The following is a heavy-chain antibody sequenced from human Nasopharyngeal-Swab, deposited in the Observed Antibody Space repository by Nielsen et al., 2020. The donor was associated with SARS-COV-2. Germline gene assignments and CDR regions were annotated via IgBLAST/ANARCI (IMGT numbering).Heavy chain of an antibody. V-gene: IGHV3-21*04. J-gene: IGHJ4*02. Sequence: GESLKISCAASGFTFSSYSMNWVRQAPGKGLEWVSSISSSSSCIYYADSVKGRFTISRDNAKNSLYLQMSSLRAEDTAVYYCANRMPTVGATRYYCFDSWGQGTLVTVSS. CDR3: ANRMPTVGATRYYCFDS. CDR1: GFTFSSYS. CDR2: ISSSSSCI. D-gene: IGHD1-26*01.